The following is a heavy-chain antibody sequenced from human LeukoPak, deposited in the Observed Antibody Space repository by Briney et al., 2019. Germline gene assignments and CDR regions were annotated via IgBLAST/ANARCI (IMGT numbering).Heavy chain of an antibody. V-gene: IGHV3-23*01. CDR3: AKDRVGCSTTNCPIPSSS. D-gene: IGHD2-2*01. Sequence: GGSLGLSCAASGFTFSNYAMSWVRQAPGKGLEWVSTISGGGNTTYYADSVKGRFTISRDNSKNTLYLQMNTLRAEDTAVHYCAKDRVGCSTTNCPIPSSSWGHGTLASVSS. CDR1: GFTFSNYA. CDR2: ISGGGNTT. J-gene: IGHJ5*01.